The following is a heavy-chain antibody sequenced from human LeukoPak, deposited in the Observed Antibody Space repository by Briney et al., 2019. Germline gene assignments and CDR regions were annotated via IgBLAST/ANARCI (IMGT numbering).Heavy chain of an antibody. V-gene: IGHV3-7*01. Sequence: GGSLRLSCAASGFTFSNHWMSWVRQAPGKGLEWVAHIKQDGSLKYYVDSVKGRFTLSRDNAENSLYLQLNSLRAEDTAVYYCTRDLQYYDTSGYVAPLIDYWGQGTLVTVSS. J-gene: IGHJ4*02. D-gene: IGHD3-22*01. CDR3: TRDLQYYDTSGYVAPLIDY. CDR2: IKQDGSLK. CDR1: GFTFSNHW.